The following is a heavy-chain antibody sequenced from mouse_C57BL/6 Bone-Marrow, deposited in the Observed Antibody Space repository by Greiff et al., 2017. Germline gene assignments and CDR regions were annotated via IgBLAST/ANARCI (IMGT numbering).Heavy chain of an antibody. CDR2: INPGSGGT. Sequence: QVQLQQSGAELVRPGTSVKVSCKASGYAFTNYLIEWVKQRPGQGLEWIGVINPGSGGTNYNEKFKGKATLTAVKSSSTAYMQLSSLTSEDSAVYFCARSSWYFDVWGTGTTVTVSS. CDR3: ARSSWYFDV. J-gene: IGHJ1*03. CDR1: GYAFTNYL. V-gene: IGHV1-54*01.